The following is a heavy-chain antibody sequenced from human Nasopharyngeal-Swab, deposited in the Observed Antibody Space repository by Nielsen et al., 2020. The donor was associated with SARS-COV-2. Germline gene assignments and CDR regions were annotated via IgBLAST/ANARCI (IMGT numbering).Heavy chain of an antibody. J-gene: IGHJ6*02. CDR2: ISSSSSYI. Sequence: WIRQPPGKGLEWVSSISSSSSYIYYADSVKGRFTISRDNAKNSLYPQMNSLRAEDTAVYYCARVVLRFLEWIPRLYGMDVWGQGTTVTVSS. CDR3: ARVVLRFLEWIPRLYGMDV. D-gene: IGHD3-3*01. V-gene: IGHV3-21*01.